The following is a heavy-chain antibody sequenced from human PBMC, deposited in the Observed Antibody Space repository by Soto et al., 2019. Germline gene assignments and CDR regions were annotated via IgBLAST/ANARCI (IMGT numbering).Heavy chain of an antibody. CDR1: GFDCNTYG. D-gene: IGHD6-13*01. CDR3: AKDSSVTAAGSGGWFDP. Sequence: QVQLVESGGGVVQPGRSLRLSCAASGFDCNTYGLHWVRQAPGKGREWVAAISFDGGSQYYADSVKGRFTVSRDKSNSTLYLQMNSLGAEDTATYFCAKDSSVTAAGSGGWFDPWGPGTLVIVSS. CDR2: ISFDGGSQ. V-gene: IGHV3-30*18. J-gene: IGHJ5*02.